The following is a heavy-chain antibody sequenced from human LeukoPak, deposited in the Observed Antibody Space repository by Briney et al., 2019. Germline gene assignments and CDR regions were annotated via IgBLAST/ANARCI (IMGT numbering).Heavy chain of an antibody. CDR2: IYYSGST. Sequence: PSETLSLTCTVSGASISSYYWSWIRQPPGKGLEWIGYIYYSGSTNYHPSLKSRVTISIDTSKNQFSLNLSSVTAADTAVYYCARVFWGQLHAFDFWGQGTMVTVSS. D-gene: IGHD3-16*01. CDR3: ARVFWGQLHAFDF. CDR1: GASISSYY. V-gene: IGHV4-59*01. J-gene: IGHJ3*01.